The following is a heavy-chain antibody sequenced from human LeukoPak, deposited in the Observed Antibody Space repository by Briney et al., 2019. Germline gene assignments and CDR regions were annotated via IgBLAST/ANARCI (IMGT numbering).Heavy chain of an antibody. Sequence: ASVKVSCKASGYTFTSYYMHWVRQAPGQGLEWMGIINPSGGSTSYAQKFQGRVTMTRDTSISTAYMELSRLRSDDTAVYYCAISSGIAAAGTGRLDYWGQGTLVTVSS. J-gene: IGHJ4*02. CDR2: INPSGGST. D-gene: IGHD6-13*01. CDR1: GYTFTSYY. V-gene: IGHV1-46*01. CDR3: AISSGIAAAGTGRLDY.